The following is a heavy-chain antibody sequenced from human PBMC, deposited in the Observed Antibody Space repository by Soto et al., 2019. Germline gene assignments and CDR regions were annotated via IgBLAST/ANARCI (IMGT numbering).Heavy chain of an antibody. CDR1: GFNFSSYA. CDR3: AKVPRELRFLEWSSPYYYYMDV. V-gene: IGHV3-23*01. D-gene: IGHD3-3*01. Sequence: GGSLRLSCAASGFNFSSYAMSWVRQAPGKGLEWVSAISGSGGSTYYADSVKGRFTISRDNSKNTLYLQMNSLRAEDTAVYYCAKVPRELRFLEWSSPYYYYMDVWGKGTTVTVSS. CDR2: ISGSGGST. J-gene: IGHJ6*03.